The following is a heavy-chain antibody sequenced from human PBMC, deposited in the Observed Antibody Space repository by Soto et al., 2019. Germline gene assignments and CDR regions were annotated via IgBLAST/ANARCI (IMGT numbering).Heavy chain of an antibody. CDR1: GGSISSGGYY. D-gene: IGHD1-26*01. CDR3: AGIYSGSPGGTLRY. CDR2: ISYSGST. Sequence: QVQLQESGPGLVKPSQTLSLTCTVYGGSISSGGYYWSWIRQHPGKGMEWIGYISYSGSTYYNPSLKSPGTISVDTSKNQFALKLSSVTAADTAGYYCAGIYSGSPGGTLRYWCQGTLVTVSS. J-gene: IGHJ4*02. V-gene: IGHV4-31*01.